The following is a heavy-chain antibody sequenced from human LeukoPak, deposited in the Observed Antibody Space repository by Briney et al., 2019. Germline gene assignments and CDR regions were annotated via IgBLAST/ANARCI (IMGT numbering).Heavy chain of an antibody. D-gene: IGHD3-16*01. Sequence: AGESLRLSCAASGFTFSSYSMNWVRQAPGKGLEWVSSISSSSSYIYYADSVKGRFTISRDNAKNSLYLQMNSLRAEDTAVYYCARDATLGEFLYWGQGTLVTVSS. CDR1: GFTFSSYS. V-gene: IGHV3-21*01. CDR2: ISSSSSYI. CDR3: ARDATLGEFLY. J-gene: IGHJ4*02.